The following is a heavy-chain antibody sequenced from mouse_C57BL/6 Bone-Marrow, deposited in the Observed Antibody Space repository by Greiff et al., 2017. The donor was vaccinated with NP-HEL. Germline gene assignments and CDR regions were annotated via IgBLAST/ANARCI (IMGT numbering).Heavy chain of an antibody. Sequence: QVQLKESGAELARPGASVKLSCKASGYTFTSYGISWVKQRPGQGLEWIGEIYPRSGNTYFNEKFKGKATLTADKSSSTAYMELRSLTSEDSAVYFCARCGYDFDYWGQGTTLTVSS. CDR2: IYPRSGNT. D-gene: IGHD2-2*01. V-gene: IGHV1-81*01. CDR1: GYTFTSYG. CDR3: ARCGYDFDY. J-gene: IGHJ2*01.